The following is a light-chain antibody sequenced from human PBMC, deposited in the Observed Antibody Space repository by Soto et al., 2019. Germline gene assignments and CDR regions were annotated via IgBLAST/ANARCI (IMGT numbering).Light chain of an antibody. V-gene: IGKV1-5*01. CDR1: QSISSW. Sequence: DIQMTQSPSTLSASVGDRVTITCRASQSISSWLSWYQQNPGKAPKLLIYDASSLESGVPSRFSGSGSGTEFTLAVSSLQPDDFATYYCQQDNSYFFPYTFGQGTKLEIK. CDR3: QQDNSYFFPYT. J-gene: IGKJ2*01. CDR2: DAS.